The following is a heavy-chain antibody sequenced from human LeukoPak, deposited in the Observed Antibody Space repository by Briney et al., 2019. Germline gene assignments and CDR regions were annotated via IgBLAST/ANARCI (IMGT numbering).Heavy chain of an antibody. CDR2: ISSSSSYI. V-gene: IGHV3-21*01. Sequence: GGSLRLSCAASGFTFSTYSMNWVRQAPGKVLEWVSSISSSSSYIYYADSVKGRFTISRDNAKKSVYLQMNSLRAEDTAVYYCTSRTYYYDSSGYYLKDYWGQGTLVTVSS. D-gene: IGHD3-22*01. CDR3: TSRTYYYDSSGYYLKDY. J-gene: IGHJ4*02. CDR1: GFTFSTYS.